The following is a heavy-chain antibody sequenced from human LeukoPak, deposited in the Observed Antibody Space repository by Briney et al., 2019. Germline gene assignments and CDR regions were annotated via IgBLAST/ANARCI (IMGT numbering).Heavy chain of an antibody. V-gene: IGHV3-23*01. CDR1: GFSFNNYA. CDR3: AKDWTTVVTPKGYYFDS. D-gene: IGHD4-23*01. Sequence: GGSLRLSCAASGFSFNNYAMSWVRHAPGKGLEWVSAISTTGGSTYYADSVKGRFTVSRDNSKNTLSLQMDSLRVEDTALYYCAKDWTTVVTPKGYYFDSWGQGTLVTVSS. J-gene: IGHJ4*02. CDR2: ISTTGGST.